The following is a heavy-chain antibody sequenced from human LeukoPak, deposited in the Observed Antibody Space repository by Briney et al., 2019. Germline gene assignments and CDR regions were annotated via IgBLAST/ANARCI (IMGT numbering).Heavy chain of an antibody. CDR3: ASAYVWGSYRYGTVSAFDI. V-gene: IGHV4-59*01. CDR2: IYYSGST. Sequence: PSETLSLTRTVSGGSISSYYWSWIRQPPGKGLGWIGYIYYSGSTNYNPSLKSRVTISVDTSKNQFSLKLSSVTAADTAVYYCASAYVWGSYRYGTVSAFDIWGQGTMVTVSS. J-gene: IGHJ3*02. CDR1: GGSISSYY. D-gene: IGHD3-16*02.